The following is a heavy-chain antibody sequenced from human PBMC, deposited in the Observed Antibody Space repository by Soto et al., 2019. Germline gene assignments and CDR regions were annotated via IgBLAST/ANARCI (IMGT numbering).Heavy chain of an antibody. V-gene: IGHV1-2*02. CDR1: GDIFTGYY. CDR3: ARDGVAVAGSQNWLDT. Sequence: QVQLVQSGAEVKKSGASVKVSCKASGDIFTGYYFHWVRQAPGQGLEWVGRINPNSGGTNYAQNFQGRATITRDSSITTVYMELSSLRPDDTAVYYCARDGVAVAGSQNWLDTWGQGTLVTVSS. CDR2: INPNSGGT. J-gene: IGHJ5*02. D-gene: IGHD6-19*01.